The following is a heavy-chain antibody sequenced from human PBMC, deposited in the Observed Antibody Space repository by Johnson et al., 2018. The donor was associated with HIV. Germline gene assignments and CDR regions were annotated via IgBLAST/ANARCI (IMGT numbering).Heavy chain of an antibody. CDR2: ISNDGSDK. V-gene: IGHV3-30*14. CDR3: ASDNGGTKDAFDI. J-gene: IGHJ3*02. D-gene: IGHD3-10*01. CDR1: GFTFSSYA. Sequence: QVQLVESGGGVVQPGRSLRLSCAASGFTFSSYAMHWVRQAPGKGLEWVAVISNDGSDKYYADSVKGRFTISRDNSKNTLYLQMNSLRAEDTAVYYCASDNGGTKDAFDIWGQGTMVTVSS.